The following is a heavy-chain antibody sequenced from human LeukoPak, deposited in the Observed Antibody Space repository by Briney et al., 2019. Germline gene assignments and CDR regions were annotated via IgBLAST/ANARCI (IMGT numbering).Heavy chain of an antibody. CDR3: VRDGSSGWYRGICDF. Sequence: GGSLRLSCAASGFTFSSYGMSWVRQAPGKGLEWVGYISSSGRTTYYADSVKGRFTISRDNANNSLYLQMNSLRAEDTSVYYCVRDGSSGWYRGICDFWGQGTLVTVSS. D-gene: IGHD6-19*01. CDR1: GFTFSSYG. CDR2: ISSSGRTT. V-gene: IGHV3-48*04. J-gene: IGHJ4*02.